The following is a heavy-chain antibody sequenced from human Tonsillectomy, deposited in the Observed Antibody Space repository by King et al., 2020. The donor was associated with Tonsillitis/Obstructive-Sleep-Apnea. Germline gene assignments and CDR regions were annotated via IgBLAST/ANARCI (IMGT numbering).Heavy chain of an antibody. Sequence: EVQLVESGGGLVQLGGSLRLSCAASGFTFSSYAMSWVRQAPGKGLEWVSVISGSGGSTYYADSVKGRFTISRDNSKNTLYLQMNSLGAEDTAVYYCAKDGGGRGYSYGSYYFDYWGQGTLVTVSS. CDR1: GFTFSSYA. CDR3: AKDGGGRGYSYGSYYFDY. V-gene: IGHV3-23*04. J-gene: IGHJ4*02. CDR2: ISGSGGST. D-gene: IGHD5-18*01.